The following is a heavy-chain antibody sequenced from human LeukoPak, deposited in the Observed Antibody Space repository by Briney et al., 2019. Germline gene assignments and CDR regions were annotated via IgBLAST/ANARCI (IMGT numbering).Heavy chain of an antibody. D-gene: IGHD6-13*01. CDR3: ARGIAAAGTPPDFDY. J-gene: IGHJ4*02. Sequence: SETLSLTCAVYGGSISSYYWSWIRQPPGKGLEWIGYIYYSGSTNYNPSLKSRVTISVDTSKNQFSLKLSSVTAADTAVYYCARGIAAAGTPPDFDYWGQGTLVTVSS. CDR2: IYYSGST. CDR1: GGSISSYY. V-gene: IGHV4-59*08.